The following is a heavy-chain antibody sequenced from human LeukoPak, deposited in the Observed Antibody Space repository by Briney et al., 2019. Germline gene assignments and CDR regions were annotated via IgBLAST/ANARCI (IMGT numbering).Heavy chain of an antibody. CDR1: GESLNGHY. V-gene: IGHV4-34*01. J-gene: IGHJ4*02. CDR3: ASISQVPAAIH. CDR2: GSDSGGT. D-gene: IGHD2-2*01. Sequence: SETLSLTCAVYGESLNGHYWSWIRQSPGKGLEWIGEGSDSGGTKFNPSLKSRASISADTSRNQFSLKLRSVTAADTAVYYCASISQVPAAIHWGQGTLVTVSS.